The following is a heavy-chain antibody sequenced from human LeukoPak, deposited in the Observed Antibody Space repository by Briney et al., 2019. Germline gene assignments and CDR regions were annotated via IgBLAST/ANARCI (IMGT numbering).Heavy chain of an antibody. V-gene: IGHV4-34*01. CDR2: INHSGST. Sequence: SETLSLTCAVYGGSFSGYYWSWIRQPPGKGLEWIGEINHSGSTNYNPSLKSRVTISVDTSKNQISLKLSSVTAADTAVYYCARRLFYDWFDPWGQGTLVTVSS. J-gene: IGHJ5*02. CDR3: ARRLFYDWFDP. CDR1: GGSFSGYY. D-gene: IGHD3-22*01.